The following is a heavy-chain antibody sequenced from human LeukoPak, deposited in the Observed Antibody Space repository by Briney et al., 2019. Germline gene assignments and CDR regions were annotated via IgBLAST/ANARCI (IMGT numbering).Heavy chain of an antibody. CDR3: AGGVVWATDDAFDS. J-gene: IGHJ3*02. Sequence: SETLSLTCTVSGGSIRSYFWSWLRQPPGKGLEWIGYIWDTEITDYNPSLRRRVTLSVDTSKNHFSLKLRSVTAADAAFYFCAGGVVWATDDAFDSGGRGPLVTVSA. V-gene: IGHV4-59*01. CDR2: IWDTEIT. CDR1: GGSIRSYF. D-gene: IGHD1-26*01.